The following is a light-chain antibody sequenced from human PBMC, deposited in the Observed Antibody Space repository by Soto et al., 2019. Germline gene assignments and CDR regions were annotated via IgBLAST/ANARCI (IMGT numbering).Light chain of an antibody. V-gene: IGKV1-13*02. J-gene: IGKJ5*01. CDR3: QQFNSYPIT. Sequence: AIQLTQCPSSLSASVGDRVTITCRASQDISSALAWYQQKPGKPPKLLIYDASSLESGVPSKFSGSGSGTDFTLTISSLQPEDFATYYCQQFNSYPITFGQGTRLEIK. CDR1: QDISSA. CDR2: DAS.